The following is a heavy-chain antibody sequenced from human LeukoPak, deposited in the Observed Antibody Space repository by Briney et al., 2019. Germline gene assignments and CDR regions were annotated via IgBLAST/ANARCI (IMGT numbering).Heavy chain of an antibody. J-gene: IGHJ4*02. D-gene: IGHD5-18*01. Sequence: ASVKVSCKASGYTFTSYGISWVRQAPGQGLEWMGWISAYNGNTNYAQKLQGRVTMTTDTSTSTAHMELRSLRSDDTAVYYCASTAGYSYGQYYFDYWGQGTLVTVSS. CDR1: GYTFTSYG. CDR3: ASTAGYSYGQYYFDY. V-gene: IGHV1-18*04. CDR2: ISAYNGNT.